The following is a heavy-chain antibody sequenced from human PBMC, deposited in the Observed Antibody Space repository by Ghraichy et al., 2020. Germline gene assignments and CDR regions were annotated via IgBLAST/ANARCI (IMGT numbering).Heavy chain of an antibody. V-gene: IGHV3-30*02. D-gene: IGHD2-2*01. CDR1: GFTFSSYG. CDR3: AKDADPDCSSTSCPAGMDV. J-gene: IGHJ6*02. CDR2: IRYDGSNK. Sequence: GGSLRLSCAASGFTFSSYGMHWVRQAPGKGLEWVAFIRYDGSNKYYADSVKGRFTISRDNSKNTLYLQMNSLRAEDTAVYYCAKDADPDCSSTSCPAGMDVWGQGTTVTVSS.